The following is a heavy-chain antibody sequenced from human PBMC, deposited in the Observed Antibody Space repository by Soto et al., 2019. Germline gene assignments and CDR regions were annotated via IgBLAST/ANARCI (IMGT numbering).Heavy chain of an antibody. J-gene: IGHJ4*02. CDR2: IYPGDSDI. V-gene: IGHV5-51*01. Sequence: PGESLKISFKGSGYSFTTYWIGWVRQMPGKGLEWMGIIYPGDSDIRYSPSFQGQVTISADKSITTAYLQWSSLKASDTAMYYCARQELGVGPVYWGQGTVVTVSS. CDR1: GYSFTTYW. D-gene: IGHD3-16*01. CDR3: ARQELGVGPVY.